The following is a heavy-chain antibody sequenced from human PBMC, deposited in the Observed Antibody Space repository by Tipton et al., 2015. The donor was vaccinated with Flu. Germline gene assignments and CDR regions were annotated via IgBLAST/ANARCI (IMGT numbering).Heavy chain of an antibody. Sequence: GLVKPSETLSLTCTVSGDSLSSYCWSWIRQPPGKGLEWIGQVYYSGTTNYNPSLKSRVTISLDKSKNQFSLKLSSVTAADTAVYYCARDRYHGIDVWGQGTTVTVSS. V-gene: IGHV4-59*01. J-gene: IGHJ6*02. CDR2: VYYSGTT. CDR3: ARDRYHGIDV. CDR1: GDSLSSYC.